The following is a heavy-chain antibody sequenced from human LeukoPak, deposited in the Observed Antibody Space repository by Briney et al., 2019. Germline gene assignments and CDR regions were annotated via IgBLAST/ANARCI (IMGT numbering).Heavy chain of an antibody. V-gene: IGHV3-30*02. D-gene: IGHD4-17*01. Sequence: QPGGSLRLSCAASGFTFSSYGMHWVRQAPGKGLEWVAFIRYDGSNKYYADSVKGRFTISRDNSKNTLYLQMNSLRAEDTAVYCCAKDRSPTVTNVLGFDPWGQGTLVTVSS. CDR3: AKDRSPTVTNVLGFDP. CDR1: GFTFSSYG. J-gene: IGHJ5*02. CDR2: IRYDGSNK.